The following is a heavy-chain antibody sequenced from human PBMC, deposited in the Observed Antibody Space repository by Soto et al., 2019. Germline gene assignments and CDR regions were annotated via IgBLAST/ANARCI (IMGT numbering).Heavy chain of an antibody. D-gene: IGHD3-22*01. CDR2: IYYSGST. J-gene: IGHJ4*02. CDR3: AILESYYYDSSGWGGFDY. Sequence: QVQLQESGPGLVKPSETLSLTCTVSGGSVSSGSYYWSWIRQPPGKGLEWIGYIYYSGSTNYNPSIKSRVTISVDTSKNQFSLKLSSVTAADTDVYYCAILESYYYDSSGWGGFDYWGQGTLVTVSS. V-gene: IGHV4-61*01. CDR1: GGSVSSGSYY.